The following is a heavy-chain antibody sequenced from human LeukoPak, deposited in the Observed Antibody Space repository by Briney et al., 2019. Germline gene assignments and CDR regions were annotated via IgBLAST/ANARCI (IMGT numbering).Heavy chain of an antibody. V-gene: IGHV4-59*11. D-gene: IGHD4-17*01. J-gene: IGHJ6*03. CDR1: GGSISSHY. CDR3: ARAVPDYGVDYYMDV. CDR2: IYYSGST. Sequence: SETLSLTCTVSGGSISSHYWSWIRQPPGKGLEWIGYIYYSGSTNYNPSLKSRVTISVDTSKNQFSLKLSSVTAADTAVYYCARAVPDYGVDYYMDVWGKGTTVTVPS.